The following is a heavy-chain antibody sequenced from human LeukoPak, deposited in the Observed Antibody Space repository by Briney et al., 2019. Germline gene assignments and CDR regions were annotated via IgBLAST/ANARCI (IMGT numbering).Heavy chain of an antibody. CDR2: IYSGGST. D-gene: IGHD6-19*01. V-gene: IGHV3-53*01. Sequence: PPGGSLRLSCAASGFTVSSNYMSWVRQAPGKGLEWVSVIYSGGSTYYADSVKGRFTISRDNSKNTLYFQMNSLRAEDTAVYYCARTTGGSGWYYFDYWGQRTLVTVSS. J-gene: IGHJ4*02. CDR1: GFTVSSNY. CDR3: ARTTGGSGWYYFDY.